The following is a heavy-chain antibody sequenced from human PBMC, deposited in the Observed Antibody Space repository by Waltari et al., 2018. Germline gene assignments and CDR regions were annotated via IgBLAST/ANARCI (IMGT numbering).Heavy chain of an antibody. Sequence: EAQLWESGGGLVQPGVSLRVSCVASGFTASSYAMSWVRQAPGKGLEWVSEISGTGSNTYYADSVKGRFTISKDNSKNILYLQMDSLRAEDTAVYYCARDGYNWIAFDVWGQGVLVTVSS. CDR3: ARDGYNWIAFDV. CDR2: ISGTGSNT. D-gene: IGHD5-12*01. V-gene: IGHV3-23*01. CDR1: GFTASSYA. J-gene: IGHJ4*02.